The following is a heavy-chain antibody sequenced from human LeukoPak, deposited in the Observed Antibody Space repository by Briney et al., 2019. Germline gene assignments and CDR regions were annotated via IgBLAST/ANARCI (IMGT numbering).Heavy chain of an antibody. CDR3: ARDSRVPAAIYYYYGMDV. J-gene: IGHJ6*02. CDR2: ISYDGSNK. Sequence: GVSLRLSCAASGFTFSSYAMHWVRQAPGKGLEWVAVISYDGSNKYYADSVKGRFTISRDNSKNTLYLQMNSLRAEDTAVYYCARDSRVPAAIYYYYGMDVWGQGTTVTVSS. D-gene: IGHD2-2*01. V-gene: IGHV3-30*04. CDR1: GFTFSSYA.